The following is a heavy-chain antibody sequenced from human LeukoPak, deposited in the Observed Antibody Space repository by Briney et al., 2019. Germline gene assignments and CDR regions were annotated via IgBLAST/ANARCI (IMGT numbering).Heavy chain of an antibody. J-gene: IGHJ4*02. CDR2: INPNNGGT. Sequence: ASVKVSCKASGYTFTGYYMHWVRQAPGQGLEWMGWINPNNGGTNYAQKFQGRVTMTRETSISTAYMELSRLRSDDTAVYYCAMSHDYYDSSGYYYFDYWGQGTLVTVSS. D-gene: IGHD3-22*01. CDR3: AMSHDYYDSSGYYYFDY. CDR1: GYTFTGYY. V-gene: IGHV1-2*02.